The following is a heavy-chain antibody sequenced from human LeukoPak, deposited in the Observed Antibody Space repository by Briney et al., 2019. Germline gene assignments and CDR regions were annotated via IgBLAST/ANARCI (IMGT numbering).Heavy chain of an antibody. V-gene: IGHV1-8*01. CDR2: MNPNSGNT. CDR1: GYTFTSYD. D-gene: IGHD2-2*01. CDR3: ASFSRYQLPYYMDV. J-gene: IGHJ6*03. Sequence: EASVKVSCKASGYTFTSYDINWVRQATGQGLEWMGWMNPNSGNTGYAQKFQGRVTMTRNTSISTAYMELSRLRSDDTAVYYCASFSRYQLPYYMDVWGKGTTVTVSS.